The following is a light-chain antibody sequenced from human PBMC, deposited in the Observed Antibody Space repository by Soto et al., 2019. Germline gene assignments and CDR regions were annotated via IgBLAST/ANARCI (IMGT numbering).Light chain of an antibody. CDR2: AAS. Sequence: DIQITQSPSSVSASVGDRVTISCQASQGISRSLAWYQQKPGKAPKLLIYAASSLQTGVPSRFSGSGFGTDFTLTISSLQPEDSAIYYSQQAYTFPITFGQGTRLEIK. CDR1: QGISRS. J-gene: IGKJ5*01. V-gene: IGKV1D-12*01. CDR3: QQAYTFPIT.